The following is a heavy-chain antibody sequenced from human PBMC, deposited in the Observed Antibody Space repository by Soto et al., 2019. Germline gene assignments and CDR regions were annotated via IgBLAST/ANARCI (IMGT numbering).Heavy chain of an antibody. CDR3: AKAGGERRIRILGVVKYFDY. V-gene: IGHV3-23*01. J-gene: IGHJ4*02. Sequence: GSLRLSCAASAFTFSSYAMSWVRQAPGKGLEWVSAISGSGGSTYYADSVKGRFTISRDNSKNMLYLQMNSLRAEDTAVYYCAKAGGERRIRILGVVKYFDYWGQGTLVTVSS. D-gene: IGHD3-3*01. CDR2: ISGSGGST. CDR1: AFTFSSYA.